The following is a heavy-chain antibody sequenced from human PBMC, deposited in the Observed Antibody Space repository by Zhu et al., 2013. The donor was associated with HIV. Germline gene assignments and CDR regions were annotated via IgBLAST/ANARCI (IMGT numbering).Heavy chain of an antibody. CDR2: IIPILGIA. Sequence: QVQLVQSGAEVKKPGSSVKVSCKASGGTFSSYTISWVRQAPGQGLEWMGRIIPILGIANYAQKFQGRVTITADKSTSTAYMELSSLRSEDTAVYYCARDRGRSYYYGSGSYFWGQGTLVTVSS. CDR1: GGTFSSYT. D-gene: IGHD3-10*01. J-gene: IGHJ4*02. CDR3: ARDRGRSYYYGSGSYF. V-gene: IGHV1-69*08.